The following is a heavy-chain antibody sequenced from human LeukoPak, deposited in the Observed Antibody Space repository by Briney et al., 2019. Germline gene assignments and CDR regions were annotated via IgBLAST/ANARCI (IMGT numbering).Heavy chain of an antibody. Sequence: ASEALSLTCTGSGYSLSSGHYWGWVRQPPGKGREWIGSIYHSVDTYYKPSLKRRVTLSVDKFKNQFSLKLDSVTALDTAEYYFAKGTSSGWYYVDYWGQGTLVTVYS. D-gene: IGHD6-19*01. V-gene: IGHV4-38-2*02. CDR2: IYHSVDT. CDR1: GYSLSSGHY. J-gene: IGHJ4*02. CDR3: AKGTSSGWYYVDY.